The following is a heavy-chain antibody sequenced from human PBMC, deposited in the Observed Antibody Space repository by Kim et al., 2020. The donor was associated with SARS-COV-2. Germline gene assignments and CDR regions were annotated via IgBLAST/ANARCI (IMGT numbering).Heavy chain of an antibody. D-gene: IGHD3-3*01. V-gene: IGHV1-18*01. J-gene: IGHJ4*02. CDR3: ARGTMTIDY. CDR1: GYTFTNYG. Sequence: ASVKVSCKASGYTFTNYGISWVRQAPEQGLEWMGWVNPKNGNKNYPQKFQGRITVTTDTSTSTAYMELRSLTSDDTAVYYWARGTMTIDYWGQGIMVTVS. CDR2: VNPKNGNK.